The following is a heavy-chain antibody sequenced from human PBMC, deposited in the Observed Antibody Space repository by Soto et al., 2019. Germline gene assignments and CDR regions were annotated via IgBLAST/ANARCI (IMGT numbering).Heavy chain of an antibody. V-gene: IGHV1-3*01. CDR3: ARDNADFASSP. J-gene: IGHJ5*02. Sequence: QVQLVQSGAEVKKPGASVKVSCKASGYTFTSYAMHWVRQAPGQRLEWMGWINAGNGNTKYSQKVQGRVTITRDTSASAAYMERSSLRSEDTSVYYCARDNADFASSPWGQGTLVTVSS. D-gene: IGHD3-3*01. CDR1: GYTFTSYA. CDR2: INAGNGNT.